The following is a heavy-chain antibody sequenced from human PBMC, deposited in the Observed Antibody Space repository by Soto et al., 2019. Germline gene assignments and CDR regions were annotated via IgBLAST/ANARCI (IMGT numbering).Heavy chain of an antibody. CDR1: GFTFSTYA. V-gene: IGHV3-23*01. CDR2: ISGSGGST. D-gene: IGHD3-10*01. J-gene: IGHJ4*02. Sequence: EVQLLESGGGLVQPGGSLRLSCAASGFTFSTYAMSWVRQAPGKGLEWVSGISGSGGSTYYADSVKGRFTISRDNSKSTLCLQVISLRAEDTALYYCAKDMYYYGSDGAPFDYWGQGTLVTVSS. CDR3: AKDMYYYGSDGAPFDY.